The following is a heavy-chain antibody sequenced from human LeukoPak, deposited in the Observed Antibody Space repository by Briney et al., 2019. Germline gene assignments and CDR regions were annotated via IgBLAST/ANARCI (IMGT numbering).Heavy chain of an antibody. CDR2: INHSGST. J-gene: IGHJ4*02. Sequence: SETLSLTCAVYGGSFSGYYWSWIRQPPGKGLEWIGEINHSGSTNYNPSLKSRVTISVDTSKNQFSLKLSSVTAADTAVYYCARELDDSSGLYYFDYWGQGTLVTVSS. D-gene: IGHD3-22*01. CDR1: GGSFSGYY. CDR3: ARELDDSSGLYYFDY. V-gene: IGHV4-34*01.